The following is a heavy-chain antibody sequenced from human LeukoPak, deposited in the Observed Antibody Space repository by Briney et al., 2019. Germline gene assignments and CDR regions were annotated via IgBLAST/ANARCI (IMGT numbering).Heavy chain of an antibody. CDR1: GFTFDDYA. CDR2: ISWNSGSI. CDR3: AKEISPSYDSNPFDI. Sequence: GGSLGLSCAASGFTFDDYAMHWVRQAPGKGLEWVSGISWNSGSIGYADSVKGRFTISRDNAKNSLYLQMNSLRAEGTALYYCAKEISPSYDSNPFDIWGQGTMVTVSS. J-gene: IGHJ3*02. V-gene: IGHV3-9*01. D-gene: IGHD3-22*01.